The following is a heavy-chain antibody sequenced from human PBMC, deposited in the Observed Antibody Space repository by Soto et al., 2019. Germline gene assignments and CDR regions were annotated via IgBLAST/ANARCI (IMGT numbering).Heavy chain of an antibody. J-gene: IGHJ4*02. CDR2: DIPIFDTP. CDR1: GGTFSSYA. Sequence: QVQLVQSGAEVKNPGSSVKVSCKAPGGTFSSYAISWVRQAPGQGLEWMGGDIPIFDTPNYAQKFQGRVTFTADESTSTAYMELSSLRSDDTAVYYCARDRSGLFDYWGQGPLVTVSS. V-gene: IGHV1-69*01. CDR3: ARDRSGLFDY. D-gene: IGHD1-26*01.